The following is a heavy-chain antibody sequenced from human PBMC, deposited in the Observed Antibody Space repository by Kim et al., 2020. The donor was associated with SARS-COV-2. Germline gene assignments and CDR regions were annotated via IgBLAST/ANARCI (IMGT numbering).Heavy chain of an antibody. Sequence: GGSLRLSCAASKFSFSDYWMSWFRQAPGRGLEWVANIKQDGSEKDYEESVKGRFTISRDNAKNSVFLQMNNLRAEDTALYYCARVRGLERLIDYWGQGTL. CDR2: IKQDGSEK. V-gene: IGHV3-7*01. CDR1: KFSFSDYW. D-gene: IGHD1-1*01. J-gene: IGHJ4*02. CDR3: ARVRGLERLIDY.